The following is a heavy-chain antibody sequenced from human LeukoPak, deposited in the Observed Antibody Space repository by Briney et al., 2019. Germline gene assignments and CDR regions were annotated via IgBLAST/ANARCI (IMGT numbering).Heavy chain of an antibody. Sequence: PGGSLRLSCEASGFTFSSYAMSWVRQAPGQGLEWVSVIGGSGDSTYYADSVEGRCTISRDNSKDALYLQMNSLRAEDTAVYYCARVGYSGYDYDYWGQGTLVTVSS. CDR3: ARVGYSGYDYDY. V-gene: IGHV3-23*01. J-gene: IGHJ4*02. CDR1: GFTFSSYA. CDR2: IGGSGDST. D-gene: IGHD5-12*01.